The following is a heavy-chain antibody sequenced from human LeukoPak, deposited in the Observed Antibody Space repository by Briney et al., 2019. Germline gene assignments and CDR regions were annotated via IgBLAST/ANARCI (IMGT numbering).Heavy chain of an antibody. CDR3: ARDRELRFLEWLPYDAFDT. CDR2: IGSSSSYI. Sequence: GGSLRLSCAASGFTFSSYSMNWVRQAPGRGLEWFSSIGSSSSYIYYADSVKGRFTISRDNAKNSLFLQMNSLRAEDTAVYYCARDRELRFLEWLPYDAFDTWGQGTMVTVSS. J-gene: IGHJ3*02. D-gene: IGHD3-3*01. V-gene: IGHV3-21*01. CDR1: GFTFSSYS.